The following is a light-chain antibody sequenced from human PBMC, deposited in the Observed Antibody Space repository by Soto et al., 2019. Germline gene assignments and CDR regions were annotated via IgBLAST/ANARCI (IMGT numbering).Light chain of an antibody. V-gene: IGKV3-11*01. CDR1: QSVSSY. Sequence: EIGLPQSPATLSLSPGARATLSCRASQSVSSYLAWYQQKPGQAPRLLIYDASDRATGIPGRFSGSGSGTDFTLTISSLEPEDFAVYYCQQNSNLQATFGQGTKVDIK. J-gene: IGKJ1*01. CDR3: QQNSNLQAT. CDR2: DAS.